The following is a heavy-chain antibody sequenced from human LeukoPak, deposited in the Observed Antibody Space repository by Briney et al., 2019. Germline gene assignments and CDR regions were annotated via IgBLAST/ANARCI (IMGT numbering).Heavy chain of an antibody. Sequence: GGSLRLSCAASGFTFSSYNMNWVRQAPGKGLEWISSISTTSSDMYYADSVKGRFTISRDNAKNSLYLQMNSLRAEDTAVYYCAREAREYSSGWYGYWGQGTLVTVSS. J-gene: IGHJ4*02. V-gene: IGHV3-21*01. CDR2: ISTTSSDM. CDR3: AREAREYSSGWYGY. D-gene: IGHD6-19*01. CDR1: GFTFSSYN.